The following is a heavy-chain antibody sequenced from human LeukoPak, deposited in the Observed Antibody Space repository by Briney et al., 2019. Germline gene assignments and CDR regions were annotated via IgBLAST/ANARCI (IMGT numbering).Heavy chain of an antibody. Sequence: SETLSLTCTVSGGSISSGSYYWSWIRQPAGKGLEWIGRIYTSGSTNYNPSLKSRVTISVDTSKNQFSLKLSSVTAADTAVYYCARENRVVVPAANYYYYYYMDVWGKGTTVTISS. CDR1: GGSISSGSYY. CDR2: IYTSGST. J-gene: IGHJ6*03. CDR3: ARENRVVVPAANYYYYYYMDV. V-gene: IGHV4-61*02. D-gene: IGHD2-2*01.